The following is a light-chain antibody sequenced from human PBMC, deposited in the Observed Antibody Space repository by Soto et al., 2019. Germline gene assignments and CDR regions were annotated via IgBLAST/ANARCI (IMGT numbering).Light chain of an antibody. CDR3: QSYDSSLSGAV. V-gene: IGLV1-40*01. CDR2: DNS. J-gene: IGLJ7*01. Sequence: QSVLTQPPSVSGAPGQRVTISCTGSGSNIGAGYDVHWYQQLPGTAPKLLIYDNSNRPSGVPDRFSGSKSGTSASLAITGLQAEDEADYYCQSYDSSLSGAVFGGGTQLTVL. CDR1: GSNIGAGYD.